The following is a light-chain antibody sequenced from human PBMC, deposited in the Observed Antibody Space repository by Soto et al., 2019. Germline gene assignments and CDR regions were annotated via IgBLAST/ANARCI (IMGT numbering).Light chain of an antibody. CDR2: AAS. CDR1: QAISNY. J-gene: IGKJ1*01. Sequence: DIQMTQSPSALSASVGYSFTITCRSSQAISNYLAWFQQKPGQAPKRLIYAASTLESGVPSRFSGSGSGTEFSLTISSLHPEDFATYCCLQHKCWQWTFGQGTKVDIK. CDR3: LQHKCWQWT. V-gene: IGKV1-17*03.